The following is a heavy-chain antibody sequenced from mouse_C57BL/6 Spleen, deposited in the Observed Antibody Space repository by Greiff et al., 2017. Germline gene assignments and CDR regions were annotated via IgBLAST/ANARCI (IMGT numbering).Heavy chain of an antibody. J-gene: IGHJ4*01. V-gene: IGHV1-66*01. D-gene: IGHD2-3*01. Sequence: QVQLQQSGPELVKPGASVKVSCKASGYSFTSYYIHWVKQRPGQGLEWIGWIYPGSGNTKYNEKFKGKATLTADTSSSTAYMQLSSLTSEDSAVYYCARAYDGYYVLTGAEGCAYAMGYWGQGTTVTVSS. CDR1: GYSFTSYY. CDR2: IYPGSGNT. CDR3: ARAYDGYYVLTGAEGCAYAMGY.